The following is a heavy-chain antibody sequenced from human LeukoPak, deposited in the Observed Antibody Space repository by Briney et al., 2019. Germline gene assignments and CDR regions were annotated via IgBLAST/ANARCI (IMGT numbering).Heavy chain of an antibody. D-gene: IGHD2-2*01. CDR3: ARDSLGYCSSTSCPYYYGMDV. V-gene: IGHV4-4*07. CDR2: IYTSGST. Sequence: SETLSLTCTVSGGSISSYYWSWIRQPAGKGLEWIGRIYTSGSTNYNPSLKSRVTMSVDTSKNQFSLKLSSVTAADTAVYYCARDSLGYCSSTSCPYYYGMDVWGQGTTVTVSS. CDR1: GGSISSYY. J-gene: IGHJ6*02.